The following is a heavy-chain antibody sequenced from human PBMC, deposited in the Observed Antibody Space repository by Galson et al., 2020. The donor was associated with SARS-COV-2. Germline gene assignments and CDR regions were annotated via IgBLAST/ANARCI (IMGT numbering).Heavy chain of an antibody. V-gene: IGHV1-24*01. J-gene: IGHJ4*02. D-gene: IGHD3-3*01. CDR2: FDPEDGET. Sequence: ASVKVSCKVSGYTLTELSMHWVRQAPGKGLEWMGGFDPEDGETIYAQKFQGRVTMTEDTSTDTAYMELSSLGSEDTAVYYCATVAPGPDYDFWSGYRYWGQGTLVTVSS. CDR1: GYTLTELS. CDR3: ATVAPGPDYDFWSGYRY.